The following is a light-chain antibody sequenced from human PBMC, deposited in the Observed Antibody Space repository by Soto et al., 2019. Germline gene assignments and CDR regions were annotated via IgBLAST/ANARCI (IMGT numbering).Light chain of an antibody. CDR1: SSDVGGYNF. CDR3: SSYAGNNRGV. V-gene: IGLV2-8*01. Sequence: QSALTQPPSASGSPGHSVTISCTGTSSDVGGYNFVSWYQHHPGKAPKLMIYEVSKRPSGVPDRFSGSKSGNTASLTVSGLQAEDEADYYCSSYAGNNRGVFGGGTKLTVL. CDR2: EVS. J-gene: IGLJ2*01.